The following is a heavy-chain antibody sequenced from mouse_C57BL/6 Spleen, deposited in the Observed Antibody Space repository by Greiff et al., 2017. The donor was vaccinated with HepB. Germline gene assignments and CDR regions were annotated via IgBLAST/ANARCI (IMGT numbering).Heavy chain of an antibody. CDR2: IYPGSGNT. Sequence: VQLQQSGAELVRPGASVKLSCKASRYTFTDYYINWVKQRPGQGLEWIARIYPGSGNTYYNEKFKGKATLTAEKSSSTAYMQLSSLTSEDSAVYFCARQSAMDYWGQGTSVTVSS. V-gene: IGHV1-76*01. CDR3: ARQSAMDY. CDR1: RYTFTDYY. J-gene: IGHJ4*01.